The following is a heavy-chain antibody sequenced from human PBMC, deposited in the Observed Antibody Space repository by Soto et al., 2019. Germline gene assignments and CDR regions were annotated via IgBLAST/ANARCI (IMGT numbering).Heavy chain of an antibody. J-gene: IGHJ4*02. CDR1: GFTFNIYS. Sequence: EVHLVESGGGLVKPGGSLRLSCAASGFTFNIYSINWVRQAPGKGLEWVSSISSGSSYIYYADSVKGRFTVSRDNAKDSVFLQMNSLTVEDTAVYYCVRDGYNHFDHWGQGTLVTVSS. CDR2: ISSGSSYI. V-gene: IGHV3-21*06. D-gene: IGHD1-1*01. CDR3: VRDGYNHFDH.